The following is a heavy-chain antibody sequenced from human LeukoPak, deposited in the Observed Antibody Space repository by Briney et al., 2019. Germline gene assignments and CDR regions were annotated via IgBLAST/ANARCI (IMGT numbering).Heavy chain of an antibody. Sequence: PSETLSLTCAVYGGSFSGYYWSWIRQPPGKGLEWIGEINHSGSTNYNPSLQSRVTISVDTSKNQFSLKLSSVTAADTAVYYCARSHYYGSGSYYNNVEYFQHWGQGTLVTVSS. J-gene: IGHJ1*01. CDR2: INHSGST. D-gene: IGHD3-10*01. CDR1: GGSFSGYY. CDR3: ARSHYYGSGSYYNNVEYFQH. V-gene: IGHV4-34*01.